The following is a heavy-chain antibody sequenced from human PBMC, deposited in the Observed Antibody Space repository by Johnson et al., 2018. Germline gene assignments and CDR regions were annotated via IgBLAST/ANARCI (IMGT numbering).Heavy chain of an antibody. CDR3: TRSQLGISALDI. CDR1: GFTFSYYD. D-gene: IGHD1-1*01. CDR2: IGSAGDT. Sequence: EQLVQSGGGVVQPGGSLRLSCAASGFTFSYYDMHWVRQVTGKGLEWVSSIGSAGDTYYPVSVKGRFTTSKENAETSLYLQMNSLRTEDTAVYYCTRSQLGISALDIWGQGTMVTVSS. J-gene: IGHJ3*02. V-gene: IGHV3-13*01.